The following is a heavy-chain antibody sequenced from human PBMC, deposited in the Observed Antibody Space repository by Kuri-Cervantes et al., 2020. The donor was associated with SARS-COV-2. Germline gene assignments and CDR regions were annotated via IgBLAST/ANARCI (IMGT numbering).Heavy chain of an antibody. D-gene: IGHD6-13*01. Sequence: GESLKISCAASGFTFSSYGMHWVRQAPGKGLEWVAFIRYDGSNKYYADSVKGRFTISRHNSKNTLYLQMNSLRAEDTAVYYCARAAAGPYYYYYGMDVWGQGTTVTVSS. V-gene: IGHV3-30*02. CDR1: GFTFSSYG. CDR2: IRYDGSNK. CDR3: ARAAAGPYYYYYGMDV. J-gene: IGHJ6*02.